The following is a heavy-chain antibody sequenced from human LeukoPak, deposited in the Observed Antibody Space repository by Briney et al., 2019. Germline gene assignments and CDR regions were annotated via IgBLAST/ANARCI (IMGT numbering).Heavy chain of an antibody. D-gene: IGHD3-9*01. J-gene: IGHJ4*02. CDR1: GDSVSSNNGA. Sequence: SQTLSLTCAISGDSVSSNNGAWTWIRQTPSRGLEWLGRTYYRPKRYNDYAGSLMSRITISPDTSKNQFSLQVYSVTPEDTAVYYCARDVGTTGWHTYDFWGQGTLVTVSS. CDR3: ARDVGTTGWHTYDF. CDR2: TYYRPKRYN. V-gene: IGHV6-1*01.